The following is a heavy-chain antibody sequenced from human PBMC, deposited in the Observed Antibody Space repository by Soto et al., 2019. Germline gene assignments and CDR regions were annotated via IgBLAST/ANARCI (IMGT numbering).Heavy chain of an antibody. CDR2: TRNKAQSYST. D-gene: IGHD3-22*01. CDR3: TTVDTMIVVEGFPDY. J-gene: IGHJ4*02. V-gene: IGHV3-72*01. Sequence: PGGSLRLSCAASGFIFSDHYFDWVRQAPGKGLEWVGRTRNKAQSYSTEYAPSVKGRFSVSRDVSKTSLYLQMNGLKIEDTAVYYCTTVDTMIVVEGFPDYWGQGTLVTVSS. CDR1: GFIFSDHY.